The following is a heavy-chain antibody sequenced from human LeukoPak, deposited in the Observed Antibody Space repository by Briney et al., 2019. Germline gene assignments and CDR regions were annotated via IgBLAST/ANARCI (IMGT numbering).Heavy chain of an antibody. CDR1: GFTIRNYG. J-gene: IGHJ4*02. D-gene: IGHD3-22*01. Sequence: PGGSLRLSCAASGFTIRNYGIHWVRQAPGKGLEWVAITSYDGINTDYADSVKGRFTISRDNSENMVYLQMNSLRAEDTAVYYCAKDIVIMVVVGGAFDQWGQGTLVTVSS. CDR3: AKDIVIMVVVGGAFDQ. CDR2: TSYDGINT. V-gene: IGHV3-30*18.